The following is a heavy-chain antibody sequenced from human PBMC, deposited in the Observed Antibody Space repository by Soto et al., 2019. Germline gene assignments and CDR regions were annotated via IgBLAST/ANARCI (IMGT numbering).Heavy chain of an antibody. Sequence: DVQLVESGGGLVQPGRSLRLSCAASGFTFDDYAMHWVRQAPGKGLEWVSGISWNSGSIGYADSVKGRFTISRDNAKNSLYLQMNSLRAEDTALYYCAKADYDILTGYLDYWGQGTLVTVSS. J-gene: IGHJ4*02. V-gene: IGHV3-9*01. CDR2: ISWNSGSI. CDR1: GFTFDDYA. CDR3: AKADYDILTGYLDY. D-gene: IGHD3-9*01.